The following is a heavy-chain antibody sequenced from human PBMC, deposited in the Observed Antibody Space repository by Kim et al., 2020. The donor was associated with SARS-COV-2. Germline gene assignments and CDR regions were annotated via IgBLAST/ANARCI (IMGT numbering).Heavy chain of an antibody. CDR1: GGSISSGGYY. Sequence: SETLSLTCTVSGGSISSGGYYWSWIRQHPGKGLEWIGYIYYSGSTYYNPSLKSRVTISVDTSKNQFSLKLSSVTAADTAVYYCARGGSYDFWSGYYGYYYYGMDVWGQGTTVTVSS. CDR3: ARGGSYDFWSGYYGYYYYGMDV. J-gene: IGHJ6*02. D-gene: IGHD3-3*01. V-gene: IGHV4-31*03. CDR2: IYYSGST.